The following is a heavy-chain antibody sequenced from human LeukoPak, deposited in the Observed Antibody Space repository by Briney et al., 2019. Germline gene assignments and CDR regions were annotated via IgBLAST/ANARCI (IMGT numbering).Heavy chain of an antibody. CDR1: GYTFTGYY. V-gene: IGHV1-2*04. D-gene: IGHD1-14*01. CDR3: ARGTLTAPRSAFDI. CDR2: INPDSGGT. Sequence: GASVKVSCRASGYTFTGYYMSWVRQAPGQGLEWMGWINPDSGGTHYAQNFQGWVTMTRDTSISTAYMELSRLRSDDTAVYYCARGTLTAPRSAFDIWGQGTMVTVS. J-gene: IGHJ3*02.